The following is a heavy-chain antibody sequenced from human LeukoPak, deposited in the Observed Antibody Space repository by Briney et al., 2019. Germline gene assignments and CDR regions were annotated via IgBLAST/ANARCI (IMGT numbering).Heavy chain of an antibody. V-gene: IGHV1-69*01. Sequence: SVKVSCKASGCTFSSYAISWVRQAPGQGLEWMGGIIPIFGTANYAQKFQGRVTITSDESTSTAYMELRSLRSEDTAAYYCARDRAYIVVGHYFDYWGQGTLVTVSS. CDR2: IIPIFGTA. D-gene: IGHD2-2*01. CDR1: GCTFSSYA. CDR3: ARDRAYIVVGHYFDY. J-gene: IGHJ4*02.